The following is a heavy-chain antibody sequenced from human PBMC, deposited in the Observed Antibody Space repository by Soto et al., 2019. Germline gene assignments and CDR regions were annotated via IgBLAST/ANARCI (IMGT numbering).Heavy chain of an antibody. CDR1: GFTFSSYS. CDR2: ISSSSSTI. CDR3: ARAGYDFWSGYPKYNWFEP. D-gene: IGHD3-3*01. Sequence: EVQLVESGGGLVQPGGSLRLSCAASGFTFSSYSMNWVRQAPGKGLEWVSYISSSSSTINYADSVKGRFTISRDNAKNSQYLQMNSLRDEDTTVYYCARAGYDFWSGYPKYNWFEPWGQGTLVTVSS. J-gene: IGHJ5*02. V-gene: IGHV3-48*02.